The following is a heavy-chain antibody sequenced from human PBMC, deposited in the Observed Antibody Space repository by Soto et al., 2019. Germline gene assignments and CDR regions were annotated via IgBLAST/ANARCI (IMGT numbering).Heavy chain of an antibody. CDR2: ISSSSSYI. V-gene: IGHV3-21*01. D-gene: IGHD5-12*01. Sequence: EVQLVESGGGLVKPGGSLRLSCAASGFTFSSYNMNWVRQAPGKGLEWVSSISSSSSYIYYADSVKGRFTISRDNAKNSLYLQMSSRRAEDTAVYYWASTRRDGYNNYYYYYGMDVWGQGTTVTVSS. J-gene: IGHJ6*02. CDR3: ASTRRDGYNNYYYYYGMDV. CDR1: GFTFSSYN.